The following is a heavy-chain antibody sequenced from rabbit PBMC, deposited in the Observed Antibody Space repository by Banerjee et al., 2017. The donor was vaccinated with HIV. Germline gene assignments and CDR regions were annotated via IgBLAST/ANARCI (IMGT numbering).Heavy chain of an antibody. Sequence: QLKESGGGLVQPGGSLKLSCKASGFDFSSYYMSWVRQAPGKGLEWIGYIDPVFGSTYYASWVNGRFTISSHNAQNTLYLQLNSLTATDTATYFCARGYDDYGDAFDPWGPGTLVTVS. CDR3: ARGYDDYGDAFDP. J-gene: IGHJ2*01. CDR2: IDPVFGST. D-gene: IGHD2-1*01. V-gene: IGHV1S7*01. CDR1: GFDFSSYY.